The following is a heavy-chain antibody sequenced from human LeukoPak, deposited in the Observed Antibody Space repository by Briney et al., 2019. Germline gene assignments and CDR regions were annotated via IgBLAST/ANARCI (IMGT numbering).Heavy chain of an antibody. CDR1: GYTFTSYG. V-gene: IGHV1-18*04. J-gene: IGHJ4*02. Sequence: ASVKVSCKASGYTFTSYGISWVRPAPGQGLEWMGWISAYNGNTNYAQKLQGRVTMTTDTSTSTAYMELRSLRSDDTAVYYCARESMVRGVITPDYWGQGTLVTVSS. CDR3: ARESMVRGVITPDY. D-gene: IGHD3-10*01. CDR2: ISAYNGNT.